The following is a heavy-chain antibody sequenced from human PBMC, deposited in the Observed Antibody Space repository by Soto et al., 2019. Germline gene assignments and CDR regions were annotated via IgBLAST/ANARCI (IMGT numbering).Heavy chain of an antibody. CDR1: GFTFSSYA. CDR2: ISGSGGST. V-gene: IGHV3-23*01. Sequence: GGSLRLSCAASGFTFSSYAMSWVRQAPGKGLEWVSAISGSGGSTYYADSVKGRFTISRDNSKNTLYLQMNSLRAEDTAVYYCAKEVLCAYGDFSVYYGMDVWGQGTTVTVSS. D-gene: IGHD4-17*01. CDR3: AKEVLCAYGDFSVYYGMDV. J-gene: IGHJ6*02.